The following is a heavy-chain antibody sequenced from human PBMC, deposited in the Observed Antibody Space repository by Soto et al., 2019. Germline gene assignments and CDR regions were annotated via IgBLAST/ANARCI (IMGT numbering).Heavy chain of an antibody. Sequence: PSETLSLTCTVSGGSISSSSYYWGWIRQPPGKGLEWIGSIYYSGSTYYNPSLKSRVTISVDTSKNQFSLKLSSVTAADTAVYYCARSPPGSTSLEQDFDYWGQGTLVTVS. CDR3: ARSPPGSTSLEQDFDY. CDR2: IYYSGST. CDR1: GGSISSSSYY. V-gene: IGHV4-39*01. D-gene: IGHD2-2*01. J-gene: IGHJ4*02.